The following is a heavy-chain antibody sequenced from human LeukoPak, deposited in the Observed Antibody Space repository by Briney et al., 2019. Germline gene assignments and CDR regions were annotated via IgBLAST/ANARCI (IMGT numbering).Heavy chain of an antibody. V-gene: IGHV3-23*01. CDR2: ISGSGDGT. Sequence: GGSLRLSCSASGFTFSDYAMTWVRQAPGEGPEWVSHISGSGDGTLYADSVKGRFTISRDNSKNTLYLQMNSLRAEDTAVYYCARVIGSGWSEFDYWGQGTLVTVSS. D-gene: IGHD6-19*01. CDR1: GFTFSDYA. J-gene: IGHJ4*02. CDR3: ARVIGSGWSEFDY.